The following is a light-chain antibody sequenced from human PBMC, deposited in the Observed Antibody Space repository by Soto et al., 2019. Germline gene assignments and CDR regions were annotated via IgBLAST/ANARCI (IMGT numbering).Light chain of an antibody. Sequence: DLQMTQSPSSLSASVGDRVTITCQASQDISNYLNWYQQKPGKAPKLLIYDASNLETGVPSRFSGSGSGTDFTFTISSLQPEDIATYYCQHTWAFGQGTRLEIK. CDR1: QDISNY. V-gene: IGKV1-33*01. CDR2: DAS. J-gene: IGKJ5*01. CDR3: QHTWA.